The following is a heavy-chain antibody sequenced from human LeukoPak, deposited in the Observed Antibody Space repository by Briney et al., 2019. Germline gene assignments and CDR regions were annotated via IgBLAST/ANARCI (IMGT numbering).Heavy chain of an antibody. CDR2: IYPEDADI. Sequence: GESLKTSCKGSGYTFTNYWIGWVRQMPGKGLERMGIIYPEDADIRYSPSFRGQVTISADRSVSTAYLQWSSLKASDTAMYYCARTDDTAFDYWGQGTLVTVSS. CDR1: GYTFTNYW. V-gene: IGHV5-51*01. CDR3: ARTDDTAFDY. J-gene: IGHJ4*02. D-gene: IGHD5-18*01.